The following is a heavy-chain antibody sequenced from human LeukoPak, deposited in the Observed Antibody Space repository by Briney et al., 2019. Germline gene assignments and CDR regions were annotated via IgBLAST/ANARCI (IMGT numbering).Heavy chain of an antibody. Sequence: TGGSLRLSCAASGFTFSSYWMSWVRQAPGRGLEWVANINQDRSERYYVDSVKGRFTISRDNAKSSLYLQMNSLRAEDMALYYCAKEHNSGYDGGYFDYWGQGTLVTVSS. V-gene: IGHV3-7*03. CDR3: AKEHNSGYDGGYFDY. CDR2: INQDRSER. CDR1: GFTFSSYW. D-gene: IGHD5-12*01. J-gene: IGHJ4*02.